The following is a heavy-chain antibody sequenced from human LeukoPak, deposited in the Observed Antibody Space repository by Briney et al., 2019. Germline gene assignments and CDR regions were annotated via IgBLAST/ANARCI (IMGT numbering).Heavy chain of an antibody. CDR3: AKVFEDIVVVVAAIFDY. CDR1: GFTFSSYA. CDR2: ISGSGGST. V-gene: IGHV3-23*01. Sequence: GGSLRLSCAASGFTFSSYAMSWVRRAPGKGLEWVSAISGSGGSTYYADSVKGRFTISRDNSKNTLYPQMNSLRAEDTAVYYCAKVFEDIVVVVAAIFDYWGQGTLVTVSS. J-gene: IGHJ4*02. D-gene: IGHD2-15*01.